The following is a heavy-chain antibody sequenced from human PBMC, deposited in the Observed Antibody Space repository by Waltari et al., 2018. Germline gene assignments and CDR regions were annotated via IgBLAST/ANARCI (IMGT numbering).Heavy chain of an antibody. D-gene: IGHD6-19*01. CDR2: MNPNSGNT. J-gene: IGHJ5*02. CDR3: ARGPDSSGYEGIWFDP. Sequence: QVQLVQPGAEVKKPGASVKVSCKASGYTFTSYDINWVRQATGQGLEWMGWMNPNSGNTGYAQKFQGRVTITRNTSISTAYMELSSLRSEDTAVYYCARGPDSSGYEGIWFDPWGQGTLVTVSS. CDR1: GYTFTSYD. V-gene: IGHV1-8*03.